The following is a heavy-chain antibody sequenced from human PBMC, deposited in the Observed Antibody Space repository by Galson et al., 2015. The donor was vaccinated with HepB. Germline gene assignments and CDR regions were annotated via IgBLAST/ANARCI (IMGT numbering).Heavy chain of an antibody. CDR3: ARSATYYYDGSTHYFSTWFDP. Sequence: SVKVSCKASGFTFTNYAINWVRQAPGQGLEWMGWINTNTGYPTYAQGFIGRFVFSLDTSVSTAYLQISSLKAEDTAMYFCARSATYYYDGSTHYFSTWFDPWGLGTLVTVSS. CDR1: GFTFTNYA. J-gene: IGHJ5*02. V-gene: IGHV7-4-1*02. D-gene: IGHD3-22*01. CDR2: INTNTGYP.